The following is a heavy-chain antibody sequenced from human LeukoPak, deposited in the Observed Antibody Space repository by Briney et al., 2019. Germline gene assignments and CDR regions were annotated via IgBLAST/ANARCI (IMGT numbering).Heavy chain of an antibody. CDR2: LRDTGGT. Sequence: SETLSLTCTVSGGSISSHYWGWIRQPPGKGLEWIAYLRDTGGTKANPSLESRVALSADTSKNQFSLRLTSVTAADTAIYYCATIKRVDIFGFFDFWGQGILVTVSS. V-gene: IGHV4-59*11. J-gene: IGHJ4*02. CDR1: GGSISSHY. CDR3: ATIKRVDIFGFFDF. D-gene: IGHD3-3*02.